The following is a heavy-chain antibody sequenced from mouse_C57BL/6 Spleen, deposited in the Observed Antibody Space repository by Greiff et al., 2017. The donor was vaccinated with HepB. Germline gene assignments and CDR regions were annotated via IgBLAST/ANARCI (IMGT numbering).Heavy chain of an antibody. CDR2: INPYNGGT. D-gene: IGHD1-1*01. CDR3: ARGEYYYGSSYVGFAY. V-gene: IGHV1-19*01. Sequence: EVQLQQSGPVLVKPGASVKMSCKASGYTFTDYYMNWVKQSHGKSLEWIGVINPYNGGTSYNQKFKGKATLTVDKSSSTAYMELNSLTSEDSAVYYCARGEYYYGSSYVGFAYWGQGTLVTVSA. CDR1: GYTFTDYY. J-gene: IGHJ3*01.